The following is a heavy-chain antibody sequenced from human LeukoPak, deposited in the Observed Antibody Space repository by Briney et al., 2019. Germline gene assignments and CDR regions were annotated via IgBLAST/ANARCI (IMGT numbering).Heavy chain of an antibody. J-gene: IGHJ5*02. CDR2: INPNSGGT. CDR3: ARSYSSSSNWFDP. CDR1: GYTFTGYY. D-gene: IGHD6-13*01. Sequence: ASVKVSCKASGYTFTGYYMHWVRQAPGQGLEWMGWINPNSGGTNYAQNFQGRVTMTRDTSISTVYMELGSLGSDDTAVYYCARSYSSSSNWFDPWAREPWSPSPQ. V-gene: IGHV1-2*02.